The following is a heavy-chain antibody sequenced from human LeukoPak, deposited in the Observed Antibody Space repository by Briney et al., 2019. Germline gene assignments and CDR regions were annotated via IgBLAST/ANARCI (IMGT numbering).Heavy chain of an antibody. CDR1: GFILCKCW. Sequence: GGSLSLFCGLCGFILCKCWVGWVRQARGKGGEWVANINPSGSDKYYVDSAEGRFTVSKDNAKNSVYLQINSLRAGDTAVYYCAKARLSTGWAYNDYWGQGTLVTVSS. V-gene: IGHV3-7*03. CDR3: AKARLSTGWAYNDY. D-gene: IGHD6-19*01. J-gene: IGHJ4*02. CDR2: INPSGSDK.